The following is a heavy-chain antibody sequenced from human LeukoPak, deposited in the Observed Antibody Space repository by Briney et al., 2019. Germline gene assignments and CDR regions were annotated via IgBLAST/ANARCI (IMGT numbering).Heavy chain of an antibody. CDR1: GFIFSAYI. J-gene: IGHJ3*01. Sequence: PGGSLRLSCAASGFIFSAYIMDWVRQAPGKGLEWIGRIRKKNAGYTTEYAASVKGRFVVSRDDSKGSVFLQMNSLETEDTAVYYCTREGGEGDYTAFDLWGQGTMVTVSS. CDR2: IRKKNAGYTT. V-gene: IGHV3-72*01. CDR3: TREGGEGDYTAFDL. D-gene: IGHD3-3*01.